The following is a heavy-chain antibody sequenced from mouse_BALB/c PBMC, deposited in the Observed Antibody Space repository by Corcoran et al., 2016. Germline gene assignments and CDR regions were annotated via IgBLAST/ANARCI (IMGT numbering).Heavy chain of an antibody. V-gene: IGHV14-3*02. CDR2: IDPANGNT. D-gene: IGHD4-1*01. J-gene: IGHJ1*01. CDR3: ANWDWDFDV. Sequence: EVQLQQSGAELVKPGASVKLSCTASGFNIKDTYMHWVKQRPEQGLEWIGRIDPANGNTKYDPKFQGKATITADTSSNTAYLQLSSLTSEDTAFYYCANWDWDFDVWGAETTVTVSS. CDR1: GFNIKDTY.